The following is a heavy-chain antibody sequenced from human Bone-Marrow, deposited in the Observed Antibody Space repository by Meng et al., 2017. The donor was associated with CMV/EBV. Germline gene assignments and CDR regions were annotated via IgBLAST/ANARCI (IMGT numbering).Heavy chain of an antibody. J-gene: IGHJ6*02. CDR3: ARSGGFWSGYYYYGMDV. V-gene: IGHV4-30-4*02. D-gene: IGHD3-3*01. CDR2: IYYSGST. CDR1: GGSISSGDYY. Sequence: SETLSLTCTVSGGSISSGDYYWSWIRQPPGKGLEWIGYIYYSGSTYYNPSLKSRVTISVDTSKNQFSLKLSSVTAADTAVYYCARSGGFWSGYYYYGMDVWGQGTTVTVSS.